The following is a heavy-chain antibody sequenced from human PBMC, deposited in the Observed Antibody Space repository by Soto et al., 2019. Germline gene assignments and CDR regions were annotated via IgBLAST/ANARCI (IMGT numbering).Heavy chain of an antibody. D-gene: IGHD2-15*01. CDR2: ISSSSSYI. CDR1: GLTFSSYS. V-gene: IGHV3-21*01. J-gene: IGHJ5*02. Sequence: GGSLRLSCAASGLTFSSYSMNWVRQAPGKGLEWVSSISSSSSYIYYADSVKGRFTISRDNAKNSLYLQMNSLRAEDTAVYYCASHRRYCSSGSCSKPWGQGTLVTVSS. CDR3: ASHRRYCSSGSCSKP.